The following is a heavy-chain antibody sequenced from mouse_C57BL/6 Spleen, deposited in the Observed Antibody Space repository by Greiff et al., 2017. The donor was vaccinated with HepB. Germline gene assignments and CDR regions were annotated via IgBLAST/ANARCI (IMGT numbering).Heavy chain of an antibody. V-gene: IGHV1-26*01. CDR2: INPNNGGT. Sequence: EVQLQESGPELVKPGASVKISCKASGYTFTDYYMNWVKQSHGKSLEWIVDINPNNGGTSYNQKFKGKATLTVDKSSSTAYMELRSLTSEDSAVYYCARPYYSNPAWFAYWGQGTLVTVSA. CDR3: ARPYYSNPAWFAY. D-gene: IGHD2-5*01. CDR1: GYTFTDYY. J-gene: IGHJ3*01.